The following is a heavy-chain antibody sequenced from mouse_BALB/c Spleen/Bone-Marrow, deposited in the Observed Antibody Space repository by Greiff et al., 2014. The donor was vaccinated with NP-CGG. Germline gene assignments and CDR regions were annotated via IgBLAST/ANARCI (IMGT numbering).Heavy chain of an antibody. CDR3: ARGGISVDY. Sequence: VKLVESGAELVRPGSSVKISCKASGYAFSGYWMNWVKQRPGQGLEWIGQIYPGDGDTDYNGKFKGKATLTADKSSSTAYMQLSSLTSEDSAVYLCARGGISVDYWGQGTTLTVSS. J-gene: IGHJ2*01. V-gene: IGHV1-80*01. CDR1: GYAFSGYW. CDR2: IYPGDGDT.